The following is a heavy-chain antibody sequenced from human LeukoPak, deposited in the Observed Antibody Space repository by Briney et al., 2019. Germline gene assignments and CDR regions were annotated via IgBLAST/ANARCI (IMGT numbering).Heavy chain of an antibody. J-gene: IGHJ4*02. V-gene: IGHV1-18*01. CDR3: AIRDGHTDH. D-gene: IGHD5-24*01. CDR1: GYSLIRYG. Sequence: ASVKVSCKASGYSLIRYGISWVRQAPGQGLEWMGWISGYNDNANYAQKLQGRVTMTTDTSTSTGYMELRSLRSEDKAIYYCAIRDGHTDHWGQGTLVTVSS. CDR2: ISGYNDNA.